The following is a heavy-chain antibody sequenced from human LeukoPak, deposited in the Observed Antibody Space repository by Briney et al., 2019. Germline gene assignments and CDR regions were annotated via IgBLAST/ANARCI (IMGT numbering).Heavy chain of an antibody. CDR2: IIPIFGTA. CDR1: GGTFSSYA. J-gene: IGHJ3*02. V-gene: IGHV1-69*01. Sequence: SVKVSCKASGGTFSSYAISWVRQAPGQGLEWMGGIIPIFGTANYAQKFQGRVTITADESTSAAYMELSSLRSEDTAVYYCARRDSPARAFDIWGQGTMVTVSS. D-gene: IGHD3-22*01. CDR3: ARRDSPARAFDI.